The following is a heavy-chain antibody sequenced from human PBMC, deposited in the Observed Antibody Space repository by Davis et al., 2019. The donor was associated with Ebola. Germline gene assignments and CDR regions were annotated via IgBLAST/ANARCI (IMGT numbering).Heavy chain of an antibody. D-gene: IGHD6-19*01. V-gene: IGHV4-59*01. CDR2: IHYLGNT. J-gene: IGHJ4*02. CDR1: GGSINNYF. Sequence: ETLSLNCTGPGGSINNYFWSWIRQPPGKGLEWIGNIHYLGNTNYNPSLKSRVTMSVDPSKNQFSLKLISVTAADTAVYYCARSLYSSLSHAAYWGQGALVTVSS. CDR3: ARSLYSSLSHAAY.